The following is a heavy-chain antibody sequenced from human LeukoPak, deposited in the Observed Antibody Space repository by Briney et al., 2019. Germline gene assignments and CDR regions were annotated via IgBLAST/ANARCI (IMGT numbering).Heavy chain of an antibody. J-gene: IGHJ3*02. V-gene: IGHV4-34*01. D-gene: IGHD1-14*01. Sequence: SETLSLTCAVYGGSFSGYYWSWIRQPPGKGLEWIGEINHSGSTNYNPSLKSRVTISVDTSKNQFSLKLSSVTAADTAVYYCARDNRAHDSVNDAFDIWGQGTMVTVSS. CDR2: INHSGST. CDR1: GGSFSGYY. CDR3: ARDNRAHDSVNDAFDI.